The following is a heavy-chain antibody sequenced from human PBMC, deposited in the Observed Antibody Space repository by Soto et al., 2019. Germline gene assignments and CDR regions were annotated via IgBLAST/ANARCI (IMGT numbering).Heavy chain of an antibody. D-gene: IGHD3-10*01. CDR1: GYTFTSYG. V-gene: IGHV1-18*04. CDR2: ISAYNGNT. J-gene: IGHJ4*02. CDR3: SRERVLNTAA. Sequence: AAVKVSCKASGYTFTSYGISWVRQAPGQGLEWMGWISAYNGNTNYAQKLKGRVSMTTDTSTSTAYMELRGRRSDDTAVYYGSRERVLNTAAGGQGTLVTVSS.